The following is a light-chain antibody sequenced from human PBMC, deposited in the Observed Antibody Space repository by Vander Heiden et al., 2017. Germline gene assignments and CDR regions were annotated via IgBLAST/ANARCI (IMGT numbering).Light chain of an antibody. J-gene: IGKJ3*01. Sequence: EVVLTQSPGTLSLSPGDRATLSCRASHTIDNFLAWYQHRPGQAPRLLIYDASTRATGIPGRFSGSGSGTDFTLTISSLEPEDFGVYYCQQHVIWPPFTFGRGTRVEIK. CDR1: HTIDNF. V-gene: IGKV3-11*01. CDR2: DAS. CDR3: QQHVIWPPFT.